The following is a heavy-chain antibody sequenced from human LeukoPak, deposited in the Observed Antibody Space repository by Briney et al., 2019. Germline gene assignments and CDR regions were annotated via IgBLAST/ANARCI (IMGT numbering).Heavy chain of an antibody. J-gene: IGHJ4*02. D-gene: IGHD6-13*01. Sequence: PGGSLRLSCAASGFTFDDYTMHWVRQAPGKGLEGVSLISWDGSITYYADSVKGRFTLSRDNSKNSLYLQMNSLRTEDTALYYCAKEAHITAAGALDYWGQGTLVTVSS. V-gene: IGHV3-43*01. CDR2: ISWDGSIT. CDR3: AKEAHITAAGALDY. CDR1: GFTFDDYT.